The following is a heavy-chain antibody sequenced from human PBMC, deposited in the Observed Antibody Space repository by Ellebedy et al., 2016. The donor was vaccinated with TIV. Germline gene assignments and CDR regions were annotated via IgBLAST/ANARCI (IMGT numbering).Heavy chain of an antibody. D-gene: IGHD3-10*01. CDR2: INPSGTT. CDR1: GGSLSRYF. CDR3: ARARGQYLYGSGSYFTD. J-gene: IGHJ4*02. Sequence: MPSETLSLTCAVYGGSLSRYFGSSIRQAPGRGPEWIGEINPSGTTNYNPSLKTLVTLLVDTYKTQFPLRLTYVTAAETAVYYCARARGQYLYGSGSYFTDWGQGEMVTVSS. V-gene: IGHV4-34*01.